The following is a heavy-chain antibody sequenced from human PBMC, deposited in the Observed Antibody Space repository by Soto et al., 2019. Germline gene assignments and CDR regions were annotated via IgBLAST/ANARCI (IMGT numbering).Heavy chain of an antibody. J-gene: IGHJ4*02. D-gene: IGHD2-15*01. CDR3: ARARCSSGQCYYFDY. CDR1: GFTFSSYK. V-gene: IGHV3-64*02. Sequence: EVQLVESGEGLVQPGESLRLSCAASGFTFSSYKIHWIRQAPGKGLEFVSAISRSGDRTYYADSVKGRFTITRDNSKNTVWLQMGSLRAEDMAVSYCARARCSSGQCYYFDYWGRGALVSVSS. CDR2: ISRSGDRT.